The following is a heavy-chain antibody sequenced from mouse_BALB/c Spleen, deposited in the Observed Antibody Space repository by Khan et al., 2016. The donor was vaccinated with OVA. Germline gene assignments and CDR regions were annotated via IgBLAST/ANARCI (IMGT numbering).Heavy chain of an antibody. J-gene: IGHJ2*01. CDR1: GYTFTYYV. Sequence: QVQLKQSEPGLVKPGASGKMSCKASGYTFTYYVITWVKQRTGQGLEWIGEIYAGSNNAYYNERFKGKATLTADKSSNTTSMQISSLTSEDSAVYFCAIADGYCDYFDYWGQGTTLTVSS. CDR3: AIADGYCDYFDY. V-gene: IGHV1-81*01. D-gene: IGHD2-3*01. CDR2: IYAGSNNA.